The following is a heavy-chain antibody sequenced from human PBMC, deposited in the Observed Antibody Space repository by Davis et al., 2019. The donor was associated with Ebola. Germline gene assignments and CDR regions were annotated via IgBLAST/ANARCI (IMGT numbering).Heavy chain of an antibody. CDR2: INHSGTT. CDR3: ARARYYYGRGRLDP. D-gene: IGHD3-10*02. CDR1: GGSFSGYY. Sequence: SETLSLTCAVYGGSFSGYYWSWIRQPPRKGLEWIGEINHSGTTNYNPSLKSRVTISVDTSKNQFSLKLSSVTAADTAVYYCARARYYYGRGRLDPWGQGTLVTVSS. J-gene: IGHJ5*02. V-gene: IGHV4-34*01.